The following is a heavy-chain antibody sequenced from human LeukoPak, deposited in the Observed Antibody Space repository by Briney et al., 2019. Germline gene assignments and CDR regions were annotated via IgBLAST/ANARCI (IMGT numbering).Heavy chain of an antibody. CDR3: ARLVGASPPDAFDI. Sequence: SVKVSCKASGGTFSSYAISWVRQAPGQGLEWMGRIIPILGIANYAQKFQGRVTITADKSTSTAYMELSSLRSEDTAVYYCARLVGASPPDAFDIWGQGTMVTVSS. J-gene: IGHJ3*02. D-gene: IGHD1-26*01. V-gene: IGHV1-69*04. CDR2: IIPILGIA. CDR1: GGTFSSYA.